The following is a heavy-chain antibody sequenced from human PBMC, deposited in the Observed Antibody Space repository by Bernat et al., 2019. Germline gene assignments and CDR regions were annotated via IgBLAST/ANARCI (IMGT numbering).Heavy chain of an antibody. CDR2: ISYDGSET. Sequence: QVQLVESGGGVVQPGRSLRLSCAASGFTFRPYAMHWVRQAPGKGLEWVAVISYDGSETYYADSVKGRFTISRDNSKSTLYLQMNSLRSEDTAVYYCARDIPLGSGLQSDAFDIWGQGTMVTVSS. CDR3: ARDIPLGSGLQSDAFDI. CDR1: GFTFRPYA. J-gene: IGHJ3*02. D-gene: IGHD3-3*01. V-gene: IGHV3-30*01.